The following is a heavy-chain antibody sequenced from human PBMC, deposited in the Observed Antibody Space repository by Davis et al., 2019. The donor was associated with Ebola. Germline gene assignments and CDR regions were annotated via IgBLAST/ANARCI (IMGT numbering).Heavy chain of an antibody. CDR3: AKDRYWGRGEAFEY. CDR1: GFTFSSYT. Sequence: GESLKISCAASGFTFSSYTMSWVRQAPGMGLEWVSSINAGSGYTFYADSMKGRFTISRDQSKNTLSLQMNSLRTEDTAVYYCAKDRYWGRGEAFEYWGHGTLVTVSS. V-gene: IGHV3-23*01. D-gene: IGHD7-27*01. J-gene: IGHJ4*01. CDR2: INAGSGYT.